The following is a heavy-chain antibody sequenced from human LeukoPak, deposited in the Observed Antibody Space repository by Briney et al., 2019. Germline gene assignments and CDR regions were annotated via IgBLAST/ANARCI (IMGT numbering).Heavy chain of an antibody. J-gene: IGHJ6*02. CDR2: ISWNSGSI. Sequence: PGRSLRLSCAASGFTFDDYAMHWVRQAPGKGLEWVSGISWNSGSIGYADSVKGRFTISRDNAKNSLYLQMNSLRAEDTALYYCARDRFPGGPIFGVVIHPNYYYYGMVVWGQGTTVTVSS. CDR1: GFTFDDYA. V-gene: IGHV3-9*01. CDR3: ARDRFPGGPIFGVVIHPNYYYYGMVV. D-gene: IGHD3-3*01.